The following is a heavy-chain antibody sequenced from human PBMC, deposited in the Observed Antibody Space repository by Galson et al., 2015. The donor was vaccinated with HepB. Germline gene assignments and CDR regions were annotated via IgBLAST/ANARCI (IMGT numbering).Heavy chain of an antibody. Sequence: SLRLSCAASGFTFSSYGMHWVRQAPGKGLEWVAVIWYDGSNKYYADSVKGRFTISRDNSKNTLYLQMNSLRAEDTAVYYCARDRPYYYDSSGYYLDYWGQGTLVTVSS. V-gene: IGHV3-33*01. D-gene: IGHD3-22*01. CDR1: GFTFSSYG. CDR2: IWYDGSNK. CDR3: ARDRPYYYDSSGYYLDY. J-gene: IGHJ4*02.